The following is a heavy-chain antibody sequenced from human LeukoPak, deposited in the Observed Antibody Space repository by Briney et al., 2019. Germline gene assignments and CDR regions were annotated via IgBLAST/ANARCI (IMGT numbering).Heavy chain of an antibody. Sequence: ASVKVSCKASGYTFTSYGISWVRQAPGQGLEWMGWISAYNGNTNYAQKLQGRVTMTTDISTSTAYMELRSLRSDDTTVYYCARERWYNWNDESDYYYYYGMDVWGQGTTVTVSS. J-gene: IGHJ6*02. CDR3: ARERWYNWNDESDYYYYYGMDV. CDR1: GYTFTSYG. D-gene: IGHD1-1*01. CDR2: ISAYNGNT. V-gene: IGHV1-18*01.